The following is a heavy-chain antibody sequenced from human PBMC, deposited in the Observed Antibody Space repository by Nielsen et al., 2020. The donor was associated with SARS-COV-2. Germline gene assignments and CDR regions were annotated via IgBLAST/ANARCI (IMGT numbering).Heavy chain of an antibody. D-gene: IGHD2-2*01. CDR3: ARGDLVVVPSPILGLGPFFYYFYLDV. Sequence: SETLSLTCAVSGGSVSSNDWWTWVRQSPGKGLEWIGEVSHSGSINYNPSLKSRVTLSMDKSKRQFSLRLTSVSAADTAVYFCARGDLVVVPSPILGLGPFFYYFYLDVWGKETTVIVSS. CDR2: VSHSGSI. V-gene: IGHV4-4*02. J-gene: IGHJ6*03. CDR1: GGSVSSNDW.